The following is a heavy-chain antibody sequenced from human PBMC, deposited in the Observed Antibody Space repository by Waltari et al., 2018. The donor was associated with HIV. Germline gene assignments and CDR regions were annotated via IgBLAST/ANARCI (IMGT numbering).Heavy chain of an antibody. V-gene: IGHV1-24*01. J-gene: IGHJ4*02. D-gene: IGHD3-16*01. Sequence: QVQLVQSGAEVMKPGASVKVSCKVSGYSLTEASIHWVRQAPGKGFEWMGGFDPEEDETIYAQKFQGRVTMTEDTSSGTAYMELSSLRSEDTALYYCAVAVGTPYDFWGKGTQVIVSS. CDR1: GYSLTEAS. CDR2: FDPEEDET. CDR3: AVAVGTPYDF.